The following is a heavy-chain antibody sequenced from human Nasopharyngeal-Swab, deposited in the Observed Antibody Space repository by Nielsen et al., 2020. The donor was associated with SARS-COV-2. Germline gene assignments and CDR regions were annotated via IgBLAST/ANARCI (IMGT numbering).Heavy chain of an antibody. CDR2: IYSGGST. Sequence: GESLKISCAASGFTVSSNYMSWVRQAPGKGLEWVSVIYSGGSTYYADSVKGRFTISRDNSKNTLYLQMNSLRAEDTAVYYCAKEETDWNPFDYWGQGTLVTVSS. CDR3: AKEETDWNPFDY. D-gene: IGHD1-1*01. CDR1: GFTVSSNY. V-gene: IGHV3-53*01. J-gene: IGHJ4*02.